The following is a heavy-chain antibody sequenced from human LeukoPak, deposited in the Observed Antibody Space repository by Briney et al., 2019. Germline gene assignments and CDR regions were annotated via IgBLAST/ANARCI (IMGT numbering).Heavy chain of an antibody. CDR2: IYHSGST. V-gene: IGHV4-30-2*01. J-gene: IGHJ4*02. CDR3: ASGNWGIKYYFDC. D-gene: IGHD7-27*01. Sequence: PSETLSLTCAVSGGSISSGGYSWSWIRQPPGKGLEWIGYIYHSGSTYYNPSLKSRVTISVDTSKNQFSLKLSSVTAADTAVYYCASGNWGIKYYFDCWGQGTLVTVSS. CDR1: GGSISSGGYS.